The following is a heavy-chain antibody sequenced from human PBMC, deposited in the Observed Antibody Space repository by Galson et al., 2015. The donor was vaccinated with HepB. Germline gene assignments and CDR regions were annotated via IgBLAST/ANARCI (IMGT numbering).Heavy chain of an antibody. D-gene: IGHD5/OR15-5a*01. Sequence: SLRLSCAVSGLTYTGYAVHWVRQAPGKGLDWVAAIRYNGNGKDYADSVKGRFTVSRDNSKRTSYLQMNSLRTEDTGLYYCAADSVEATALAHWGRGTPVTVP. CDR3: AADSVEATALAH. CDR1: GLTYTGYA. CDR2: IRYNGNGK. V-gene: IGHV3-33*01. J-gene: IGHJ4*02.